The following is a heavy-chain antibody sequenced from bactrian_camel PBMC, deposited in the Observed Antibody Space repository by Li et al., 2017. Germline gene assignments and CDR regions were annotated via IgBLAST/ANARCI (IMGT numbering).Heavy chain of an antibody. CDR2: ISFSSGPPTYGPT. Sequence: HVQLVESGGGLVQPGGSLRLSCAASVVSGYSRMTACMAWFRRGPGKEREGVAVISFSSGPPTYGPTYYADSVKGRFTISRDKAKNTVYLQMNDLRPEDTAMYYCAAGGFYYWGQGTQVTVS. CDR3: AAGGFYY. CDR1: VVSGYSRMTAC. J-gene: IGHJ4*01. V-gene: IGHV3S61*01. D-gene: IGHD1*01.